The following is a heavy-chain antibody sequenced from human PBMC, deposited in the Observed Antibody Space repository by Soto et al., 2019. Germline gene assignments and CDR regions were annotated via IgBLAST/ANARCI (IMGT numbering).Heavy chain of an antibody. CDR2: ISHDGSYK. Sequence: QVQLVESGVGVVQPGRSLRLSCAASRFSFTTYVMHWVRQAPGKGLEWVAVISHDGSYKYYGDAVKGRFTISRDTSKNAVYLEMNSLRPEDTAVYYCAKGLLAIVGTTLPRDAFNIWGQGTMVTVSS. V-gene: IGHV3-30*18. CDR3: AKGLLAIVGTTLPRDAFNI. D-gene: IGHD1-26*01. J-gene: IGHJ3*02. CDR1: RFSFTTYV.